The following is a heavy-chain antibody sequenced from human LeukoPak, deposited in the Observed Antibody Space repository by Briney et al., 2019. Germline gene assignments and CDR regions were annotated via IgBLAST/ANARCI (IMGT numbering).Heavy chain of an antibody. Sequence: GASVKVSCKASGYTFTGYYMHWVRQAPGQGLEWMGWINPNSGGTNYAQKFQGWVTMTRDTSISTAYMELSSLRSEDTAVYYCARDNSNYYGMDVWGQGTTVTVSS. J-gene: IGHJ6*02. CDR1: GYTFTGYY. V-gene: IGHV1-2*04. CDR3: ARDNSNYYGMDV. D-gene: IGHD2/OR15-2a*01. CDR2: INPNSGGT.